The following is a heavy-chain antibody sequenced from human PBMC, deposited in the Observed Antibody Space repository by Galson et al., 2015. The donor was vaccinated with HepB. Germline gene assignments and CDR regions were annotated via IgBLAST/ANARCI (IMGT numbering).Heavy chain of an antibody. D-gene: IGHD6-19*01. J-gene: IGHJ1*01. CDR2: ISSTSNYI. CDR3: ARDRPPDIAVAASFQH. V-gene: IGHV3-21*01. Sequence: CAASGFTFSSYKMNWVRQAPGKGLEWVSSISSTSNYIYYADSVKGRFTISRDNAKKSLYLHMNRLRAEDTAVYYCARDRPPDIAVAASFQHWGQGTLVTVSS. CDR1: GFTFSSYK.